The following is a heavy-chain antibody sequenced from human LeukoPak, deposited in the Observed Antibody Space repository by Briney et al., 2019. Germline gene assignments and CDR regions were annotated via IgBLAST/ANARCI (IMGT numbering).Heavy chain of an antibody. CDR3: ARESGISGSYYNGAFDI. CDR2: IIPIFGTA. J-gene: IGHJ3*02. Sequence: GASVKVSCKASGGTFSSYAISWVRQAPGQGLEWMGGIIPIFGTANYAQKFQGRVTITADKSTSTAYMELSSLRSEDTAVYYCARESGISGSYYNGAFDIWGQGKMVTVSS. D-gene: IGHD1-26*01. V-gene: IGHV1-69*06. CDR1: GGTFSSYA.